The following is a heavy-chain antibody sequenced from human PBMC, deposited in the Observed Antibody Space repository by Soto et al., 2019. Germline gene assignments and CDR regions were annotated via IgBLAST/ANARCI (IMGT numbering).Heavy chain of an antibody. CDR3: VRDKSGSGSYYNAYYYYGMDV. J-gene: IGHJ6*02. CDR1: GGTFSSYA. D-gene: IGHD3-10*01. V-gene: IGHV1-69*13. Sequence: ASVKVSCKASGGTFSSYAISCVRQAPGQGLEWMGGIIPIFGTANYAQKFQGRVTITADESTSTAYMELSSLRSEDTAVYYCVRDKSGSGSYYNAYYYYGMDVWGQGTTVTVSS. CDR2: IIPIFGTA.